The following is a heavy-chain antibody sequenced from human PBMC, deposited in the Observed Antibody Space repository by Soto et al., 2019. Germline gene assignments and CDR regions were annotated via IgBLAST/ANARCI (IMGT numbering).Heavy chain of an antibody. V-gene: IGHV4-59*08. CDR2: IYYSGST. CDR1: GDSISSSY. D-gene: IGHD3-16*01. CDR3: AKAYASATGHALDV. Sequence: SETLSLTCTVSGDSISSSYWSWIRQSPGKGLVWIGYIYYSGSTNYNPSLKSRVTISVDTSKNTLYLQMNDLRADDTALYYCAKAYASATGHALDVWGHGTMVTVSS. J-gene: IGHJ3*01.